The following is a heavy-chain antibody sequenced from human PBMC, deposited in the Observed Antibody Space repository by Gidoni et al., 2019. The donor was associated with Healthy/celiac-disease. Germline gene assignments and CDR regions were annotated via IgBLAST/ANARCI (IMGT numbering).Heavy chain of an antibody. J-gene: IGHJ6*02. CDR3: ARGKDGSGLTRMDV. CDR1: GYSISSGYY. Sequence: QVQLQESGPGLVKPSETLSLTCVVSGYSISSGYYWGWIRQPPGKGLEWIGSIYHSGSTDYNPSLKSRVTISVDTSKNQFSLKLSSVTAADTAVYYWARGKDGSGLTRMDVWGQGTTVTVSS. CDR2: IYHSGST. V-gene: IGHV4-38-2*01. D-gene: IGHD3-10*01.